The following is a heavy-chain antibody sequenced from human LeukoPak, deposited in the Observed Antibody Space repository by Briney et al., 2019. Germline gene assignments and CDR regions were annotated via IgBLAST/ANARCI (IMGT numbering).Heavy chain of an antibody. Sequence: GGSLRLSCAASGITLSNYGMSWVRQAPGKGLEWVAGLSGSGGGTNYADSVQGRFTISRDNPKNTLYLQMNSLRAEDTAVYYCARTANFAAGYYIDYWGQGTLVTVSS. CDR2: LSGSGGGT. CDR3: ARTANFAAGYYIDY. J-gene: IGHJ4*02. CDR1: GITLSNYG. V-gene: IGHV3-23*01. D-gene: IGHD6-13*01.